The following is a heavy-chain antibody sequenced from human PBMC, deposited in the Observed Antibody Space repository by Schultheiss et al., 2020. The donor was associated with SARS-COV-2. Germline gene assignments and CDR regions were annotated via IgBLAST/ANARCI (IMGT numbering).Heavy chain of an antibody. Sequence: SVKVSCKASGGTFSSYAISWVRQAPGQGLEWMGGIIPIFGTANYAQKFQGRVTITADKSTSTAYMELGSLRSEDTAVYYCARVLYYYDSSGYPGGDYYFDYWGQGTLVTVSS. CDR1: GGTFSSYA. CDR2: IIPIFGTA. D-gene: IGHD3-22*01. V-gene: IGHV1-69*06. CDR3: ARVLYYYDSSGYPGGDYYFDY. J-gene: IGHJ4*02.